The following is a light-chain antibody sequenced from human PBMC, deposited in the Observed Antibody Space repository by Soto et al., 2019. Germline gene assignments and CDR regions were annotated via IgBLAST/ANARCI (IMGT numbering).Light chain of an antibody. CDR2: KAS. CDR3: QQYNSYSRWT. CDR1: QSISSW. V-gene: IGKV1-5*03. J-gene: IGKJ1*01. Sequence: IKMTQSPSTLSASVGDRVTITCRASQSISSWLAWYQQKPGKAPKLLIYKASSLESGVPSRFSGSGSGTEFTLTISSLQPDDFATYYCQQYNSYSRWTFGQGTKVDI.